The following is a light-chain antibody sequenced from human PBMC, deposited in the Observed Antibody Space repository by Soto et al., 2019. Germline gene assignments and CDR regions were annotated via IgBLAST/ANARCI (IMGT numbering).Light chain of an antibody. CDR1: QSVDSNH. Sequence: EIVLTQSPGTLSLSPGQRATLSCRASQSVDSNHLAWFQQKPGQAPRLLIYGASSRATGIPDRFSGSGSGTDFTLTIIRLEPEDFAVYYCQQYESSPPTITFGQGTRLEIK. CDR3: QQYESSPPTIT. J-gene: IGKJ5*01. V-gene: IGKV3-20*01. CDR2: GAS.